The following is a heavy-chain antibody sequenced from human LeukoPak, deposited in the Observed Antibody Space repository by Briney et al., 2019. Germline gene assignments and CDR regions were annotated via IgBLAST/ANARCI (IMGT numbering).Heavy chain of an antibody. Sequence: NPSETLSLTCTVSDGSISGNYWSWIRQPPGKGLEWIGNVYFRGTTDYNPSLKSRVTISVDTSKNQFSLQLTSVTAADTAVYYCARGIGWFLHWGQGTLVTASS. CDR3: ARGIGWFLH. CDR1: DGSISGNY. V-gene: IGHV4-59*01. D-gene: IGHD3-3*02. CDR2: VYFRGTT. J-gene: IGHJ5*02.